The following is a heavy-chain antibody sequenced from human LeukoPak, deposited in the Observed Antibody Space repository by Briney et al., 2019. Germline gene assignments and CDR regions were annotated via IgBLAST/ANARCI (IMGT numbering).Heavy chain of an antibody. J-gene: IGHJ4*02. CDR3: AREYGDFDY. V-gene: IGHV4-4*07. D-gene: IGHD2-21*01. CDR2: INASGRT. CDR1: GGSISSYY. Sequence: SETLSLTCIVSGGSISSYYWSWIRQPAGRGLEWIGRINASGRTNYNPSPKSRATMSVDTSKNQFSLKVNSVTAADTAVYYCAREYGDFDYWGQGTLVTVSS.